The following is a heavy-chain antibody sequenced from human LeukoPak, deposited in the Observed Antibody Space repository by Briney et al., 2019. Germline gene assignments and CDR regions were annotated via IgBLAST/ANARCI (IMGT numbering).Heavy chain of an antibody. V-gene: IGHV3-23*01. Sequence: GGSLRLSCAASGFTFSSYAMSWVRQAPGKGLEWVSALSGSGANTYFADSVKGRFSISRDNAKNTLYLQMNSLRAEDTAVYYCAKEKLLWFGETPSYYYYGMDVWGQGTTVTVSS. CDR3: AKEKLLWFGETPSYYYYGMDV. CDR1: GFTFSSYA. CDR2: LSGSGANT. J-gene: IGHJ6*02. D-gene: IGHD3-10*01.